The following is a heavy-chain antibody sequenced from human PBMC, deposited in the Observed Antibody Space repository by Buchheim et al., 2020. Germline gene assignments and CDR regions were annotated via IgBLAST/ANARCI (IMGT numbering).Heavy chain of an antibody. V-gene: IGHV4-61*02. Sequence: QVQLQESGPGLVKPSQTLSLTCTVSGGSISSGSYYWSWIRQPAGKGLEWIGRIYTSGSTNYNPSLKSRVTISVDTSKNQFSLKLSSVTAADTAVYYCARVVAAAGTNWFDPWGQGTL. D-gene: IGHD6-13*01. CDR3: ARVVAAAGTNWFDP. CDR2: IYTSGST. CDR1: GGSISSGSYY. J-gene: IGHJ5*02.